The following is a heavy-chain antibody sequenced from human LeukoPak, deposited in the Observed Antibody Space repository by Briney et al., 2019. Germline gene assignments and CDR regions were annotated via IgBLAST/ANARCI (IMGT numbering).Heavy chain of an antibody. CDR1: GGTFSSYA. CDR3: ARDRKNLYYYDSSGPKHAFDI. CDR2: IIPIFGTA. V-gene: IGHV1-69*05. Sequence: SVKVSCKASGGTFSSYAISWVRQAPGQGLEWMGGIIPIFGTANYAQKFQGRVTITTDESTSTAYMELSSLRSEDTAVYYCARDRKNLYYYDSSGPKHAFDIWGQGTMVTVSS. D-gene: IGHD3-22*01. J-gene: IGHJ3*02.